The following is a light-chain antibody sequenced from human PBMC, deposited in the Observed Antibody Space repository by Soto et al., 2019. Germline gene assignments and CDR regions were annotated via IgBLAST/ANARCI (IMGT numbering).Light chain of an antibody. CDR3: HHYAST. J-gene: IGKJ1*01. V-gene: IGKV3-20*01. CDR2: GAS. Sequence: VLPQSPGTVALSPGARGTLSCRASQSVTSTYLAWYQQKPGQAPRLLIYGASSRATGVPDRFSGSGSGTDFTLTISRLEPEDFAVYFCHHYASTFGQGTKVDIK. CDR1: QSVTSTY.